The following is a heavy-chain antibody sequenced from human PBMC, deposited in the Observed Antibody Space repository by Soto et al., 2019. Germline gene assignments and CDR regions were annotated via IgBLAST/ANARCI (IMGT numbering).Heavy chain of an antibody. D-gene: IGHD3-10*01. Sequence: SETLSLTCTVSGGSISSYYWSWIRQPPGKGLEWIGYIYYSGSTNYNPSLKSRVTISVDTSKNQFSLKLSSVTAADTAVYYCARPLSHLSRGPVYHWGQGTLVTXSS. CDR3: ARPLSHLSRGPVYH. J-gene: IGHJ5*02. V-gene: IGHV4-59*01. CDR2: IYYSGST. CDR1: GGSISSYY.